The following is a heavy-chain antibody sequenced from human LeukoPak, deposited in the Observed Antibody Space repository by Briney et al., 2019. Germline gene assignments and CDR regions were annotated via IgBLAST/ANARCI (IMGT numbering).Heavy chain of an antibody. CDR3: ARELSAFDILTGPWDH. J-gene: IGHJ4*02. Sequence: GGSLRLSCAASGFTFSDYYMSWIRQAPGKGLEWISYISTSGSTIYYADSVKVRFTVSRDNANDSLYLQMDSLRAGDTAIYYCARELSAFDILTGPWDHWGQGILVTVSP. CDR2: ISTSGSTI. V-gene: IGHV3-11*04. CDR1: GFTFSDYY. D-gene: IGHD3-9*01.